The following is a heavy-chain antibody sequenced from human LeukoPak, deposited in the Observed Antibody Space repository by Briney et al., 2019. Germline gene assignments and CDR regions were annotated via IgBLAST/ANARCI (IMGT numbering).Heavy chain of an antibody. V-gene: IGHV3-23*01. CDR3: AKEERITYYFDY. D-gene: IGHD2-15*01. CDR1: GFTFSNYA. CDR2: VGAGGGAP. Sequence: GGSLRLSCAASGFTFSNYAMSWVRQAPGKGLEWVSSVGAGGGAPYYSDSVKGRFAVSRDNSKDTLYLQMNSLRAEDTAVYYCAKEERITYYFDYWGQGTLVTVSS. J-gene: IGHJ4*02.